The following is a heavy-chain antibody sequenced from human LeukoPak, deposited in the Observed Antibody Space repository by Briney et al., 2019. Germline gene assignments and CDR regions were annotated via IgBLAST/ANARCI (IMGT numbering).Heavy chain of an antibody. CDR1: GFTFSSSA. D-gene: IGHD5-12*01. V-gene: IGHV3-23*01. CDR3: AKSGDYYTDV. J-gene: IGHJ6*03. Sequence: GGSLRLSCAASGFTFSSSAMSWVRQAPGKGLEWLSTISGGGGSTYYADSVKGRFTISRDNSKNTLYLQMNSLRAEDTAVYYCAKSGDYYTDVWGKGTTVTVSS. CDR2: ISGGGGST.